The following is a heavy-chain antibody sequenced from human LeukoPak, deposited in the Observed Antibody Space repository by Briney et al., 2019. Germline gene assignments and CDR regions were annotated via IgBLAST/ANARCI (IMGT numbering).Heavy chain of an antibody. CDR3: ARLSRGYSYGFGIDGTDY. CDR1: GGSFSGYY. CDR2: INHSGST. J-gene: IGHJ4*02. Sequence: SETLSLTCAVYGGSFSGYYWSWIRQPPGKGLEWIGEINHSGSTNYNPSLKSRVTISVDTSKNQFSLKLSSVTAADTAVYYCARLSRGYSYGFGIDGTDYWGQGTLVTVSS. D-gene: IGHD5-18*01. V-gene: IGHV4-34*01.